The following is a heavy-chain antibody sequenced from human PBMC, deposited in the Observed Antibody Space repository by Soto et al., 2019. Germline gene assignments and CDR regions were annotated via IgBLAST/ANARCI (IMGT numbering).Heavy chain of an antibody. Sequence: GASVKVSCKASGYTFTGYYMHWVRQAPGQGLERMGWINPNSGGTNYAQKFQGRVTMTRDTSISTAYMELSRLRSDDTAVYYCADDSSGYGSGYFDYWGQGTLVTVSS. CDR1: GYTFTGYY. J-gene: IGHJ4*02. CDR3: ADDSSGYGSGYFDY. V-gene: IGHV1-2*02. CDR2: INPNSGGT. D-gene: IGHD3-22*01.